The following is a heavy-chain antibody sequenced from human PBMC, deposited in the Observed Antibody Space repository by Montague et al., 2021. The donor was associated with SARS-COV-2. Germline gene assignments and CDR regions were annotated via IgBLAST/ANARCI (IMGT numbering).Heavy chain of an antibody. Sequence: PALMKPTQTLTLTCTFSGFSLSTSGMCVSWIRQPPGKALEWLALIDWDDDKYYSTSLKTRLTISKDTPKNQVVLTMTNMDPVDTATYYCARIWGATRGDAFDIWGQGTMVTVSS. CDR1: GFSLSTSGMC. V-gene: IGHV2-70*01. J-gene: IGHJ3*02. CDR3: ARIWGATRGDAFDI. D-gene: IGHD1-26*01. CDR2: IDWDDDK.